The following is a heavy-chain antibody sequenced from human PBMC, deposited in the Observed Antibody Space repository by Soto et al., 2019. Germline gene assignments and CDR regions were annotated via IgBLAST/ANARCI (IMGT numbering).Heavy chain of an antibody. V-gene: IGHV3-53*01. CDR3: ARGGMATITGPFDY. CDR2: IYSGGST. CDR1: GFTVSSNY. D-gene: IGHD5-12*01. J-gene: IGHJ4*02. Sequence: GESLKISCAASGFTVSSNYMSWVRQAPGKGLEWVSVIYSGGSTYYADSVKGRFTISRDNSKNTLYLQMNSLRAEDTAVYYCARGGMATITGPFDYWGQGTLVTVSS.